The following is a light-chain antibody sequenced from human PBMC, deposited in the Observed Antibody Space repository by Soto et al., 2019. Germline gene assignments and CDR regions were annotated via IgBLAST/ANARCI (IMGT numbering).Light chain of an antibody. Sequence: EIVMTQSPGTLSLSPGERATISCRASQVIGSRYLAWYHQKSGQAPRLLIYGASSRATGIPDRFSGSRSGKCFTLTISRLEPEDFGVYYCQQFGSSIPHTFGQGTKLEIK. CDR1: QVIGSRY. CDR2: GAS. V-gene: IGKV3-20*01. CDR3: QQFGSSIPHT. J-gene: IGKJ2*01.